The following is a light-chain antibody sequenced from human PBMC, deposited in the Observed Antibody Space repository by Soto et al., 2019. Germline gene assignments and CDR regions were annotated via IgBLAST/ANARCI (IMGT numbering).Light chain of an antibody. CDR1: QNIDRW. CDR3: QQYKSGST. J-gene: IGKJ1*01. CDR2: EAS. Sequence: DIQMTQSPSTLSTSVGDRATITCRASQNIDRWLAWYQQKPGKAPKLLIYEASSLEGGVPSRFSGSGSGTKFTLTVSGLQAEDFATYWCQQYKSGSTFGQGTKLDFK. V-gene: IGKV1-5*01.